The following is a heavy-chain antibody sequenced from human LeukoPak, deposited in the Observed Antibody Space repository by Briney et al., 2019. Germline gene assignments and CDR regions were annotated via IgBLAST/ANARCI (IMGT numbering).Heavy chain of an antibody. D-gene: IGHD1-26*01. J-gene: IGHJ4*02. Sequence: GGSLRLSCAASGFTFSSYAMSWVRQAPGKGLEWVANINQGGSDKYYVDSVKGRFTISRDNARNSLYLQMNSLRAEDTAVYYCGRGEPDYWGQGTLVTVSS. CDR3: GRGEPDY. CDR2: INQGGSDK. V-gene: IGHV3-7*01. CDR1: GFTFSSYA.